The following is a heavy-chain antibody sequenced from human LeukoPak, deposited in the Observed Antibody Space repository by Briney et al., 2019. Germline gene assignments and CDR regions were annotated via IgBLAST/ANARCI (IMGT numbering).Heavy chain of an antibody. Sequence: GASVKVSCKASGGTFSSYAINWVRQAPGQGLGWMGGIIPIFGTANYAQKFQGRVTITADESTSTAYMELSSLRSEDTAVYYCARGFPNVNKYYDILTGYPYYFDYWGQGTLVTVSS. CDR2: IIPIFGTA. CDR3: ARGFPNVNKYYDILTGYPYYFDY. V-gene: IGHV1-69*13. CDR1: GGTFSSYA. D-gene: IGHD3-9*01. J-gene: IGHJ4*02.